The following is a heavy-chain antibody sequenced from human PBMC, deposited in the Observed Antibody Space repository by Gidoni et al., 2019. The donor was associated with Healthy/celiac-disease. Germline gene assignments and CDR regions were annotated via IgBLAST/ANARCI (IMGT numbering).Heavy chain of an antibody. J-gene: IGHJ6*02. CDR2: ISSSSSYI. D-gene: IGHD2-15*01. Sequence: EVQLVESGGGLVKPGGSLRLSCAASGFTFSSYSMNWVRQAPGKGLEWVSSISSSSSYIYYADSVKGRFTISRDNAKNSLYLQMNSLRAEDTAVYYCARVLVAATSYYYYGMDVWGQGTTVTVSS. V-gene: IGHV3-21*01. CDR1: GFTFSSYS. CDR3: ARVLVAATSYYYYGMDV.